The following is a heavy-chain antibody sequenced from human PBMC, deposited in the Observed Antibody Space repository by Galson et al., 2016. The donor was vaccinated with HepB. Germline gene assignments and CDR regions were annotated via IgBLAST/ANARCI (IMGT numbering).Heavy chain of an antibody. J-gene: IGHJ6*02. Sequence: SLRLSCAASGFAVSDNYMSRVRQAPGKGLEWVSVIYRGGFTYYADSVKGRFTISRDNSENTLYLQMNSLRAEDTAVYYCERGVGGVPSANFYYGMDVWGQGATVTVSS. CDR2: IYRGGFT. V-gene: IGHV3-66*01. D-gene: IGHD2-2*01. CDR1: GFAVSDNY. CDR3: ERGVGGVPSANFYYGMDV.